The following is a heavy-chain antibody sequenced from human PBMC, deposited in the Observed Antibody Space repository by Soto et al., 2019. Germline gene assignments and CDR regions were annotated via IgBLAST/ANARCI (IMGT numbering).Heavy chain of an antibody. D-gene: IGHD2-2*01. CDR2: VSKSGYT. J-gene: IGHJ4*02. Sequence: PVGSLRLSCAVSGFNFNNYGINWVRQAPGKGLEWVSSVSKSGYTYYSDSVKGRFTISRDNAKDSVSLQMNTLTAEDTAVYYCAREDSIIIPAVSDFWGQGTLVTVSS. CDR1: GFNFNNYG. V-gene: IGHV3-21*01. CDR3: AREDSIIIPAVSDF.